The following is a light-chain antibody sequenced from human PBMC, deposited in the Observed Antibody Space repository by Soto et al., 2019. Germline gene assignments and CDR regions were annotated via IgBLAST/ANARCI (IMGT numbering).Light chain of an antibody. CDR1: QSINNY. J-gene: IGKJ4*01. CDR2: AAS. CDR3: QQSYSSWLT. V-gene: IGKV1-39*01. Sequence: DVHLAQSPSSLSVAVGDRVTITCRARQSINNYLNWYQQKPGEAPKLLVYAASTLQDGVPSRFSGSGSGTDFTLTISRLQPEDFAVYYCQQSYSSWLTFGGGTKVEI.